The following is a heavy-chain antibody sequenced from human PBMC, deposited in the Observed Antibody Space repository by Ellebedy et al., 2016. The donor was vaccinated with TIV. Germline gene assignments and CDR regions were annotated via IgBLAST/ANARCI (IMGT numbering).Heavy chain of an antibody. J-gene: IGHJ5*02. V-gene: IGHV4-30-2*01. CDR3: ARGSKVVRGYSYGYGWFDP. D-gene: IGHD5-18*01. CDR1: GGSISSGGYS. Sequence: SETLSLTXTVPGGSISSGGYSWSWIRQPPGKGLEWIGYIYHSGSTYYNPSLKSRVTISVDRSKNQFSLKLSSVTAADTAVYYCARGSKVVRGYSYGYGWFDPWGQGTLVTVSS. CDR2: IYHSGST.